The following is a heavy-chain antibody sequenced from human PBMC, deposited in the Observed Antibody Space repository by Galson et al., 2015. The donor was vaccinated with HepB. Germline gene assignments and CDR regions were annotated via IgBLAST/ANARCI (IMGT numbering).Heavy chain of an antibody. J-gene: IGHJ3*02. D-gene: IGHD3-10*01. V-gene: IGHV3-30*02. CDR2: IRYDGSNK. CDR1: GFTFSSYG. CDR3: AKDEYYYGSGSYEAFDI. Sequence: SLRLSCAASGFTFSSYGMHWVRQAPGKGLEWVAFIRYDGSNKYYADSVKGRFTISRDNSKNTLYLQMNSLRAEDTAVYYCAKDEYYYGSGSYEAFDIWGQGTMVTVSS.